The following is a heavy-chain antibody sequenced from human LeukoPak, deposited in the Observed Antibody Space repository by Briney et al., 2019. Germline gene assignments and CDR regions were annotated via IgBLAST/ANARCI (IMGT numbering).Heavy chain of an antibody. D-gene: IGHD2-2*01. CDR3: ARVLPAPVDYYYMDV. CDR1: GFTFSSYE. CDR2: ISSSGSTI. Sequence: PGGSLRLSCAASGFTFSSYEMNWVRQAPGKGLEWVSYISSSGSTIYYADSVKGRFTISRDNAKNSLYLQMNSLRAEDTAVYYCARVLPAPVDYYYMDVWGKGTTVTVSS. V-gene: IGHV3-48*03. J-gene: IGHJ6*03.